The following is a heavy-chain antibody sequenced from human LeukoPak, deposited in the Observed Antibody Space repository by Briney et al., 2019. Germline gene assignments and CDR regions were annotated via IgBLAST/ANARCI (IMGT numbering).Heavy chain of an antibody. J-gene: IGHJ4*02. CDR2: IYTSGST. V-gene: IGHV4-61*02. CDR1: GGSISSGSYY. Sequence: SQTLSLTCTVSGGSISSGSYYWSWIRQPAGKGLEWIVRIYTSGSTNYNPSLKSRVTISVDTSKNQFSLKLSSVTAADTAVYYCASARTPGYSSSDGYFDYWGQGTLLTVSS. CDR3: ASARTPGYSSSDGYFDY. D-gene: IGHD6-6*01.